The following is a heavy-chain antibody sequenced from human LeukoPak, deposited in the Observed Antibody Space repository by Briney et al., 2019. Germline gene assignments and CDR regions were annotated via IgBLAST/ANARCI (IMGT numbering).Heavy chain of an antibody. CDR2: ISRSSGYI. D-gene: IGHD3-10*01. Sequence: GGSLRLSCAASGFTFSTYSMNWVRQAPGKGLEWVSSISRSSGYIYYADSVKGRFTISRDNAKNSLYLQMNSLRAEDTAVYYCARAGASSITMVRGVIIGDYYMDVWGKGTTVTVSS. J-gene: IGHJ6*03. V-gene: IGHV3-21*01. CDR1: GFTFSTYS. CDR3: ARAGASSITMVRGVIIGDYYMDV.